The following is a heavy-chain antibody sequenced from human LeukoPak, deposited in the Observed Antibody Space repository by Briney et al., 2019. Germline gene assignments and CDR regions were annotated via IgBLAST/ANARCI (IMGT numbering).Heavy chain of an antibody. CDR1: GGSISSSSYY. CDR2: VYYSGST. CDR3: ARHRAVSVVGNFYFDY. Sequence: SETLSLTCTVSGGSISSSSYYWGWIRQPPGKGLEWIGSVYYSGSTYYNPSLKSRVTISVDTSKDQFSLKLSSVTAADTAVYYCARHRAVSVVGNFYFDYWGQGTLVTVSS. J-gene: IGHJ4*02. D-gene: IGHD1-26*01. V-gene: IGHV4-39*01.